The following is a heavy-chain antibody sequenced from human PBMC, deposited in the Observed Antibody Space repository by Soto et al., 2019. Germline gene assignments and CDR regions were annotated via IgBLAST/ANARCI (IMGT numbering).Heavy chain of an antibody. CDR2: ISYDGSDK. CDR3: ARDTGPNGYNYYYFGMDV. D-gene: IGHD5-18*01. Sequence: LXLSCAASRFTFSNYSMHWVRQAPCKGREWVAVISYDGSDKYNANSVKGRFTISRDNSKNTLCLQMNSLRAEDTAVYYCARDTGPNGYNYYYFGMDVWGQGTTVTVSS. V-gene: IGHV3-30-3*01. CDR1: RFTFSNYS. J-gene: IGHJ6*02.